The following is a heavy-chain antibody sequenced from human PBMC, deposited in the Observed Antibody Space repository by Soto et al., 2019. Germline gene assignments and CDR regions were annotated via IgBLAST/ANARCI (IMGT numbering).Heavy chain of an antibody. CDR3: AKSGYHRWYFDY. J-gene: IGHJ4*02. CDR2: ISYDGSNK. D-gene: IGHD5-18*01. V-gene: IGHV3-30*18. CDR1: GFTFSSYG. Sequence: GGSLRLSCAASGFTFSSYGFHWVRQAPGKGLEWVAVISYDGSNKYYADSVKGRFTISRDNSKNTLYLQMNSLRGEDTAVYYCAKSGYHRWYFDYWGQGTLVTVSS.